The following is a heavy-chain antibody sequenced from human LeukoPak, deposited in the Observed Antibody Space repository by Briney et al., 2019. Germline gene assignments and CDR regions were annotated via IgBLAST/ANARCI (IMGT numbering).Heavy chain of an antibody. J-gene: IGHJ4*02. CDR2: ISSSSSTI. V-gene: IGHV3-48*04. Sequence: PGGSLRLSCAASGFTFSSYSMNWVRQAPGKGLEWVSYISSSSSTIYYADSVKGRFTISRDNAKNSLYLQMNSLRAEDTAVYYCARDSGAVVVPADIDYWGQGTLVTVSS. D-gene: IGHD2-2*01. CDR1: GFTFSSYS. CDR3: ARDSGAVVVPADIDY.